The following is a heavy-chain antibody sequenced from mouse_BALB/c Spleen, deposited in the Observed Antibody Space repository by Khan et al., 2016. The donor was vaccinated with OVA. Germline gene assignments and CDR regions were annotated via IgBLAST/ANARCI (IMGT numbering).Heavy chain of an antibody. Sequence: QVQLQQSGTELARPGTSVKLSCKASGYIFSDYYISWVKQRTGQGLEWMGEIYPGSGNTYYNENFKGKASLTADKSSDTVYMQLSSLTSEDSAVYFCARMDGTSLEYWGQGSSLTVSS. D-gene: IGHD2-3*01. V-gene: IGHV1-81*01. CDR3: ARMDGTSLEY. CDR1: GYIFSDYY. J-gene: IGHJ2*02. CDR2: IYPGSGNT.